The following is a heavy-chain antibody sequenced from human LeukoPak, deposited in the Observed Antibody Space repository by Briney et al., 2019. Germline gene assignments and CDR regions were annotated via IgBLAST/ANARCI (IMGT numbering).Heavy chain of an antibody. CDR2: ISSSSSYI. CDR1: GFTFSSYS. V-gene: IGHV3-21*01. J-gene: IGHJ4*02. D-gene: IGHD3-22*01. Sequence: PGGSLRLSCAASGFTFSSYSMNWVRQAPGKGLEWVSSISSSSSYIYYADSVKGRFTISRDNAKNSLYLQMSSLRAEDTAVYYCASEYYYDSSGCYYVSSYFDYWGQGTLVTVSS. CDR3: ASEYYYDSSGCYYVSSYFDY.